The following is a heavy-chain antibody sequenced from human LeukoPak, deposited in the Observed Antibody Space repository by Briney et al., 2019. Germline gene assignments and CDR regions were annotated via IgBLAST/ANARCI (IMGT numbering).Heavy chain of an antibody. J-gene: IGHJ4*02. CDR3: ARTIAARAPFDY. D-gene: IGHD6-6*01. V-gene: IGHV4-39*07. Sequence: KPSETLSLTCTVSGGSISSSSYYWGWIRQPPGKGLEWIGSIYYSGSTYYNPSLKSRVTISVDTSKNQFSLKLSSVTAADTAVYYCARTIAARAPFDYWGQGTLVTVSS. CDR1: GGSISSSSYY. CDR2: IYYSGST.